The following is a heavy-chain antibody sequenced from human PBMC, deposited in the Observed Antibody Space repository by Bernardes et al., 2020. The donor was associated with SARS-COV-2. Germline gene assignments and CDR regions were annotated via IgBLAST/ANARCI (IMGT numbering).Heavy chain of an antibody. Sequence: GGSLRLSCAASGFTFSVHSMDWVRQAPGKGLEWVGRSRGQVDSSTHEYAASVKARFTISRDNSKNSVYLQMNSLKSEDTAVYYCARDQWRPDDYFGLDVWGQGTKVTGS. CDR1: GFTFSVHS. V-gene: IGHV3-72*01. J-gene: IGHJ6*02. CDR3: ARDQWRPDDYFGLDV. D-gene: IGHD5-12*01. CDR2: SRGQVDSSTH.